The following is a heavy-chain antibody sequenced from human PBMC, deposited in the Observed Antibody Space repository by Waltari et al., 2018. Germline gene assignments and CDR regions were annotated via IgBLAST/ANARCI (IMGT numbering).Heavy chain of an antibody. V-gene: IGHV3-7*01. CDR2: IQQNGSEK. CDR3: ARDLVATPP. Sequence: EVQLVESGGDWVQPGGSLRLSCEASGFSFSRAWMTWVRQTPGKGLEWVGNIQQNGSEKWYADSVKGRFTISRDNAMNLVYLQMNSLRVEDTAVYYCARDLVATPPWGQGTLVTVSS. CDR1: GFSFSRAW. J-gene: IGHJ5*02. D-gene: IGHD2-21*02.